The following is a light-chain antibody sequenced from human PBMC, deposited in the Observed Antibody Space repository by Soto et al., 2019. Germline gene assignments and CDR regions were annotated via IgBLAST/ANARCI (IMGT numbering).Light chain of an antibody. CDR3: MQPSQPPLT. Sequence: DIVLTQSPLSLPVTPGEPASISCRSSQSLLHSNGNTYLDWYLQKPGQSPQLLIYFVSTRASGVPDRFSRSGSGTDFTLKISRVEAEDVGVYYCMQPSQPPLTFGGGTKVEMK. V-gene: IGKV2-28*01. CDR2: FVS. CDR1: QSLLHSNGNTY. J-gene: IGKJ4*01.